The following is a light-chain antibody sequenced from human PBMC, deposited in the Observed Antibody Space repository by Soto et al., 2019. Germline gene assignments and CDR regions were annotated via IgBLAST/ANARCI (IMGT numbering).Light chain of an antibody. V-gene: IGKV3-20*01. Sequence: EIVLTQSPGTLSLSPGERATLSCRASQSVSSNYLAWYQQRPGQPPRLLISGASSRATGIPDRFSGSGSGTDFTLTISRLEPEDFAVYHCQQYGGAPWTFGQGTKVDI. CDR1: QSVSSNY. J-gene: IGKJ1*01. CDR3: QQYGGAPWT. CDR2: GAS.